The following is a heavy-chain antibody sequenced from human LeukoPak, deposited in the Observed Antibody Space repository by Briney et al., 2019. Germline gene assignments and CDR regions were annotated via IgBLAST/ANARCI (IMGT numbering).Heavy chain of an antibody. Sequence: PGGSLRLSCAASGFTFSSYSMNWVRQASGKGLEWVSSISSSSSYIYYADSVKGRFTISRDNAKNSLYLQMNSLRAEDTAVYYCARDLVRTLDYWGQGTLVTVSS. CDR2: ISSSSSYI. J-gene: IGHJ4*02. V-gene: IGHV3-21*01. D-gene: IGHD6-13*01. CDR1: GFTFSSYS. CDR3: ARDLVRTLDY.